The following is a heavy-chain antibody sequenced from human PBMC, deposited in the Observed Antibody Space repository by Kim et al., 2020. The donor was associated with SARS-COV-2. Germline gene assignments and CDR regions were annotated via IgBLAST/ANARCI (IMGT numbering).Heavy chain of an antibody. V-gene: IGHV1-2*02. CDR3: ARGRYYDYVWGTLGAFDI. D-gene: IGHD3-16*01. CDR2: INPNSGGI. Sequence: ASVKVSCKASGYTFTAYYIHWVRQAPGQGLEWMGWINPNSGGINYAQKFQGRVTMTRDTSISTAYMELSRLRSDDTAVYYCARGRYYDYVWGTLGAFDIWGQGTMVTVSS. J-gene: IGHJ3*02. CDR1: GYTFTAYY.